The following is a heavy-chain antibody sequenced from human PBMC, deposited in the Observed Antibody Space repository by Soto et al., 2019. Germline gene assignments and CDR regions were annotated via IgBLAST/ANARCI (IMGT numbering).Heavy chain of an antibody. D-gene: IGHD3-9*01. J-gene: IGHJ3*02. CDR2: ISYDGSNK. CDR1: GFTFSSYG. V-gene: IGHV3-30*18. Sequence: GGSLRLSCAASGFTFSSYGMHWVRQAPGKGLEWVAVISYDGSNKYYADSVKGRFTISRDNSKNTLYLQMNSLRAEDTAVYYCAKTIFLRYFDWLPDAFDIWGQGTMVTVSS. CDR3: AKTIFLRYFDWLPDAFDI.